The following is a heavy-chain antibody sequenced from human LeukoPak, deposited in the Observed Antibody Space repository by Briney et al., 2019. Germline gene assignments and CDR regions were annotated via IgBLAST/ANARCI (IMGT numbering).Heavy chain of an antibody. CDR1: GFTFSSYW. Sequence: GSLRLSCVASGFTFSSYWMSWVRQAPGKGLEWIGEIYLSGRTTYSPSLKSRATISADKSKNQFSLRLSSVTAADTAVYYCASGFYNSSGFYAAFDIWGLGTLVTVSS. D-gene: IGHD3-22*01. CDR3: ASGFYNSSGFYAAFDI. J-gene: IGHJ3*02. V-gene: IGHV4-4*02. CDR2: IYLSGRT.